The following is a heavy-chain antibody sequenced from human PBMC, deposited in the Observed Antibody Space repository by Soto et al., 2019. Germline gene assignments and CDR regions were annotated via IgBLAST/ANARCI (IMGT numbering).Heavy chain of an antibody. V-gene: IGHV3-74*01. J-gene: IGHJ3*02. CDR1: GFPFSPFY. CDR3: ARDRGYPDSFDI. Sequence: EVQLVESGGGLIQPGASLRLSCAASGFPFSPFYMHWVRQAPGKGLEWVSHINGDGTTTVYADSVKGRFTISRDNAKNTLYLQMTSLRAEDTAVYYCARDRGYPDSFDIWGQGTMVTVSS. CDR2: INGDGTTT. D-gene: IGHD2-2*01.